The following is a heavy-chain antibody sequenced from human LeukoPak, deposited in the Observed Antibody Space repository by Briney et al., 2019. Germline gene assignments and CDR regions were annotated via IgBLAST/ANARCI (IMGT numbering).Heavy chain of an antibody. CDR3: AKSSGWYVGWFDP. V-gene: IGHV3-30*18. D-gene: IGHD6-19*01. CDR1: GFTFSSYG. CDR2: ISYDGSNK. J-gene: IGHJ5*02. Sequence: PGGSLRLSCAASGFTFSSYGMHWVRQAPGKGLEWVAVISYDGSNKYYADSVKGRFTISRDNSKNTLYLQMNSLRAGDTAVYYCAKSSGWYVGWFDPWGQGTLVTVSS.